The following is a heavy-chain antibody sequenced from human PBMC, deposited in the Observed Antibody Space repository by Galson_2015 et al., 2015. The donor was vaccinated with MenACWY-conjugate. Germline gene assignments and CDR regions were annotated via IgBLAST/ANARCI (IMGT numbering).Heavy chain of an antibody. CDR2: IIPIFGTA. CDR1: GYTFTSYG. D-gene: IGHD4-23*01. CDR3: AAETTVVTQEFDY. V-gene: IGHV1-69*13. Sequence: SVKVSCKASGYTFTSYGISWVRQAPGQGLEWMGGIIPIFGTANYAQKFQGRVTITADESTSTAYMELSSLRSEDTAVYYCAAETTVVTQEFDYWGQGTLVTVSS. J-gene: IGHJ4*02.